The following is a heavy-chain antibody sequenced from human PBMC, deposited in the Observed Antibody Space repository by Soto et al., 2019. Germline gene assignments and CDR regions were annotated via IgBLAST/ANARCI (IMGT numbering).Heavy chain of an antibody. CDR2: ISDDGNNK. CDR3: AKDPGYYDILTGYYRHTFDI. D-gene: IGHD3-9*01. CDR1: GFTFGTYG. Sequence: GGSLRLSCAASGFTFGTYGMHWVRQAPGKGLEWVAMISDDGNNKYYENSVKGRFTISRDNSKNTLFLQMNSLRAEDTAVYYCAKDPGYYDILTGYYRHTFDIWGQGKMVTVSS. J-gene: IGHJ3*02. V-gene: IGHV3-30*18.